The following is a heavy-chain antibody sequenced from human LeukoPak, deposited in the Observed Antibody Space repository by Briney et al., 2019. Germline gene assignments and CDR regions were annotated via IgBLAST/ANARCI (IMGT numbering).Heavy chain of an antibody. V-gene: IGHV3-23*01. D-gene: IGHD2-15*01. CDR2: ISGSGGST. Sequence: GGSLRLSCAASGFTFSSYAMSWVRQAPGKGLEWVSAISGSGGSTYYADSVKGRFTISRDNSKNTLYLQMNSPRAEDTAVYYCAKDLKLLFGPGLYDYWGQGTLVTVSS. J-gene: IGHJ4*02. CDR1: GFTFSSYA. CDR3: AKDLKLLFGPGLYDY.